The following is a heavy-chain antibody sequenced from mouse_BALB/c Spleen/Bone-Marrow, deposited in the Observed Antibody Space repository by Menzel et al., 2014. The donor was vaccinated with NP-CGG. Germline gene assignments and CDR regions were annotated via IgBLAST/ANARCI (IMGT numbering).Heavy chain of an antibody. CDR3: ALNWDSAY. CDR2: INNGGTYT. CDR1: GFTFSSYG. D-gene: IGHD4-1*02. Sequence: DVHLVESGGDLVKPGGSLKLSCAASGFTFSSYGMSWVRQTPDKRLEWVATINNGGTYTYYPDSVKGRFTISRDSAKNTLYLQMSSLKSEDTAMYYCALNWDSAYWGQGTLVTVSA. J-gene: IGHJ3*01. V-gene: IGHV5-6*01.